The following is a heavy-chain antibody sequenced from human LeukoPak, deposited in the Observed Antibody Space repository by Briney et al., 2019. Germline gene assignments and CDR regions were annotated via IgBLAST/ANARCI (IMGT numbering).Heavy chain of an antibody. CDR2: ISWNGGSI. CDR3: AKDIQGNQGLDV. Sequence: GRSLRLSCAASGFTFDDYAMHWVRQAPGKGLEWVSGISWNGGSIGYADSVKGRFTISRDNAKNSLYLQMNSLRAEDTALYYCAKDIQGNQGLDVWGKGTTVTVSS. D-gene: IGHD1-14*01. CDR1: GFTFDDYA. J-gene: IGHJ6*04. V-gene: IGHV3-9*01.